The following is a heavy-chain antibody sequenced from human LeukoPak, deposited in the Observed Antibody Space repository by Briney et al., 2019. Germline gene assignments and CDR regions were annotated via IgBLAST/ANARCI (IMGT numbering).Heavy chain of an antibody. D-gene: IGHD3-22*01. CDR2: IYHSGST. CDR3: ASQYYYDSSGYLNYYYYYMDV. Sequence: SETLSLTCTVSGYSISSGYYWGWIRQPPGKGLEWIGSIYHSGSTYYNPSLKGRVTISVDTSKNQFSLKLSSVTAADTAVYYCASQYYYDSSGYLNYYYYYMDVWGKGTTVTVSS. J-gene: IGHJ6*03. V-gene: IGHV4-38-2*02. CDR1: GYSISSGYY.